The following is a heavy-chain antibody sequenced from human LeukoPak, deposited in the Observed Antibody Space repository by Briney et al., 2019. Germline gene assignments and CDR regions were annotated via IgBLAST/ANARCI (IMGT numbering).Heavy chain of an antibody. D-gene: IGHD2-2*01. CDR1: GGSISSYY. J-gene: IGHJ5*02. V-gene: IGHV4-4*07. CDR2: IYTSGST. CDR3: ARSAQLANNWFDP. Sequence: SETLSLTCTVSGGSISSYYWSWIRQPAGKGLEWIGRIYTSGSTNYDPSLKSRVTMSVDTSKNQISLKLSSVTAADTAVYYCARSAQLANNWFDPWGQGTLVTVSS.